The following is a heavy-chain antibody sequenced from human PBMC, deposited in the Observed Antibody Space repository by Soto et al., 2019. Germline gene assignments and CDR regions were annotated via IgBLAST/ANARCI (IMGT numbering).Heavy chain of an antibody. J-gene: IGHJ3*02. CDR2: ISGSGGST. CDR3: ARVGSGFYAFDI. D-gene: IGHD5-12*01. CDR1: GFTFSSYA. Sequence: GGSLRLSCAASGFTFSSYAMSWVRQAPGKGLEWVSAISGSGGSTYYADSVKGRFTISRDNSKNTLYLQMNSLRAEDTAVYYCARVGSGFYAFDIWGQGTMVTVSS. V-gene: IGHV3-23*01.